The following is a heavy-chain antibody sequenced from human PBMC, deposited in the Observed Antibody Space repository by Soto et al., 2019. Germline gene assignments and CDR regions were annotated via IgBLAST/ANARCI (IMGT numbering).Heavy chain of an antibody. CDR1: GFTFSSYA. CDR3: TTAPRYCSSTSCYMVDY. D-gene: IGHD2-2*02. CDR2: ISGSGGST. V-gene: IGHV3-23*01. J-gene: IGHJ4*02. Sequence: GGSLRLSCAASGFTFSSYAMSWVRQAPGKGLEWVSAISGSGGSTYYADSVKGRFTISRDNSKNTLYLQMNSLKTEDTAVYYCTTAPRYCSSTSCYMVDYWGQGTLVTVSS.